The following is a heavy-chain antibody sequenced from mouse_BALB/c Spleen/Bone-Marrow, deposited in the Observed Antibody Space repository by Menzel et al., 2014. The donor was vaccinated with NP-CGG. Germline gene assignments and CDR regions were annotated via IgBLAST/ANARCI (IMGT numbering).Heavy chain of an antibody. Sequence: VQLQQSGAELVRSGASVKLSCTASGFNIKDYYMHWVKQRPEQGLEWIGWIDPENGDTEYAPKFQGKATMTADTSSNTAYLQLSSLTSEDTAVYSCTLYRFPPPRFAHWAQATLVTVSA. V-gene: IGHV14-4*02. J-gene: IGHJ3*01. D-gene: IGHD2-14*01. CDR3: TLYRFPPPRFAH. CDR2: IDPENGDT. CDR1: GFNIKDYY.